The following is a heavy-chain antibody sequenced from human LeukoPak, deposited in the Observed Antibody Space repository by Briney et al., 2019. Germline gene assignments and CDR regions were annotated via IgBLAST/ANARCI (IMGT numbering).Heavy chain of an antibody. Sequence: GASVKVSCKASGGTFSSYAISWVRQAPGQGLEWMGGIIPIFGTANYAQKFQGRVTITADESTSTAYMELRSLRSDDTAVYYCAREVEQLAALDYWGQGTLVTVSS. V-gene: IGHV1-69*13. J-gene: IGHJ4*02. CDR2: IIPIFGTA. CDR3: AREVEQLAALDY. CDR1: GGTFSSYA. D-gene: IGHD6-6*01.